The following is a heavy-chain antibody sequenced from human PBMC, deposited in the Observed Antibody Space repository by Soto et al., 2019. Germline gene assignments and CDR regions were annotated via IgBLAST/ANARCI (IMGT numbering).Heavy chain of an antibody. CDR3: ARKKEYYYDSSGYSIDY. Sequence: GGSLRLSCAASGFTFSSYAMHWVRQAPGKGLEWVAVISYDGSNKYYADSVKGRFTISRDNSKNTLYLQMNSLRAEDTAVYYCARKKEYYYDSSGYSIDYWGQGTLVTSPQ. J-gene: IGHJ4*02. V-gene: IGHV3-30-3*01. CDR1: GFTFSSYA. CDR2: ISYDGSNK. D-gene: IGHD3-22*01.